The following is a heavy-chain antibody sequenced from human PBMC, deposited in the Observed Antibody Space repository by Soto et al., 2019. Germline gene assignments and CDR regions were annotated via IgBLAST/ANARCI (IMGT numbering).Heavy chain of an antibody. CDR1: GGSISTGVYY. D-gene: IGHD4-17*01. Sequence: QVQLQESGPGLVKPSQTLSLTCTVSGGSISTGVYYWPGTRQHPGKGLEWIGYIYYSGSTYYNPSLKSRVTISVDTSKNQFSLKLSSVTAADTAVYYCARGLSVTLFDNWGQGTLVTVSS. CDR2: IYYSGST. J-gene: IGHJ4*02. CDR3: ARGLSVTLFDN. V-gene: IGHV4-31*03.